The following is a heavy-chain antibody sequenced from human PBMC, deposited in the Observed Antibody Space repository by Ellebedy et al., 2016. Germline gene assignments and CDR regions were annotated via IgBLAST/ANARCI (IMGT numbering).Heavy chain of an antibody. V-gene: IGHV3-23*01. Sequence: GESLKISCAASGFSFGSYAMSWVRQAAGKGLEWVSAISGSGDNTYYADSVRGRFTISTDNSKNTLYLQMSSLRAGDTAQYYCASTYGSWYHFTYWGQGTPVTVSS. D-gene: IGHD6-13*01. J-gene: IGHJ4*02. CDR2: ISGSGDNT. CDR1: GFSFGSYA. CDR3: ASTYGSWYHFTY.